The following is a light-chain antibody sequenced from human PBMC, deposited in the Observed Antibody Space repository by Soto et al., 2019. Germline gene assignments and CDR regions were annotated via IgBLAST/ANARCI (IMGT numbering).Light chain of an antibody. Sequence: EIVLTQSPGTLSLSPGERSTLSCRASQSVSSSYLACYQQKAGQAPRLLIYGASSRATGIPDRFSGSGSGTDFTLTISRLQPEDFATYYCQHYDSLPLTFGGGTKVELK. CDR3: QHYDSLPLT. V-gene: IGKV3-20*01. CDR2: GAS. CDR1: QSVSSSY. J-gene: IGKJ4*01.